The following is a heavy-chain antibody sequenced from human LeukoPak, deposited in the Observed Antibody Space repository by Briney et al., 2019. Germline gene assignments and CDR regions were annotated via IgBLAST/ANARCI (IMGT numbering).Heavy chain of an antibody. CDR1: GVSFSGYY. V-gene: IGHV4-34*01. CDR2: INHSGST. J-gene: IGHJ4*02. CDR3: AGRRQAACPQTPSEFDY. Sequence: SETLSLTCAVYGVSFSGYYWSWIRQPPGKGLEWIGEINHSGSTNYNPSLKSRVTISVDTSKNQFSLKLSSVTAADTAVYYCAGRRQAACPQTPSEFDYWGQGTLVTVSS. D-gene: IGHD6-6*01.